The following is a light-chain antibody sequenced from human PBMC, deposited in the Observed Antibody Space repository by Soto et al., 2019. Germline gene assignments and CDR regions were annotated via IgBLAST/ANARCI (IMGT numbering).Light chain of an antibody. J-gene: IGLJ1*01. CDR2: AVT. V-gene: IGLV2-8*01. Sequence: QSVLTQPPSASGSPGQSVAISCTGTSSDVGGQNYVSWYQQHPGKAPKLIIYAVTERPSGVPDRFSGSKSGNTASLTVSGLQTEDEADYYCSSHAGNNNYVFGTGNKV. CDR3: SSHAGNNNYV. CDR1: SSDVGGQNY.